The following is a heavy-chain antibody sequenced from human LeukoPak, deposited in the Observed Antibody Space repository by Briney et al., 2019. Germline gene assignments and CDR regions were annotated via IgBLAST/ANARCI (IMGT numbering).Heavy chain of an antibody. CDR3: ARLEVPAAINYYYYYGMDV. J-gene: IGHJ6*02. D-gene: IGHD2-2*02. CDR1: GYTFTSYS. Sequence: GESLKISCKGSGYTFTSYSIGWVRQMPGKGLEWMGIIYPGDSDTRYSPSLQGQFTISADKPISTAYLQWSRLKASDTAVYYCARLEVPAAINYYYYYGMDVWGQGTTVTVSS. V-gene: IGHV5-51*01. CDR2: IYPGDSDT.